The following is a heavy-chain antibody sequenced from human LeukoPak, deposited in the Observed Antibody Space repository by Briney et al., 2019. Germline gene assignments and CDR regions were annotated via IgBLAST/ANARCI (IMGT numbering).Heavy chain of an antibody. J-gene: IGHJ3*02. V-gene: IGHV3-9*01. CDR1: GFTFDDYA. Sequence: GGSLRLSRAASGFTFDDYAMHWVRQAPGKGLEWVSGISWNSGSIGYADSVKGRFTISRDNAKNSLYLQMNSLRAEDTALYYCAKDMALHYDILTGLDAFDIWGQGTMVTVSS. D-gene: IGHD3-9*01. CDR2: ISWNSGSI. CDR3: AKDMALHYDILTGLDAFDI.